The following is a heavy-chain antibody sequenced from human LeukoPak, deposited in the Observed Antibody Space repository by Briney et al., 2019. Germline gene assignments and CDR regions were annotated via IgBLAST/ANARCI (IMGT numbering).Heavy chain of an antibody. V-gene: IGHV4-4*07. J-gene: IGHJ5*02. CDR1: GGSISSYY. CDR2: IYTSGST. D-gene: IGHD1-26*01. CDR3: ARHPLVVGATGWFDP. Sequence: NPSETLSLTCTVSGGSISSYYWSWIRQPAGKGLEWIGRIYTSGSTNYNPSLKSRVTMSVDTSKNQFSLKLSSVTAADTAVYYCARHPLVVGATGWFDPWGQGTLVTVSS.